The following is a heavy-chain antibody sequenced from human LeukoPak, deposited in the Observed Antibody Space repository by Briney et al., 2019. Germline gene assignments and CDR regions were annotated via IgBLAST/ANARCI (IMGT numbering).Heavy chain of an antibody. D-gene: IGHD5-12*01. CDR1: GGTFSSYA. J-gene: IGHJ5*02. V-gene: IGHV1-69*04. CDR2: IIPIFGIA. Sequence: SVKVSCKASGGTFSSYAISWVRQAPGQGLEWMGRIIPIFGIANYAQKFQGRVMITADKSTSTAYMELSSLRSEDTAVYYCASTGVGDPYSGYDSGWFDPWGQGTLVTVSS. CDR3: ASTGVGDPYSGYDSGWFDP.